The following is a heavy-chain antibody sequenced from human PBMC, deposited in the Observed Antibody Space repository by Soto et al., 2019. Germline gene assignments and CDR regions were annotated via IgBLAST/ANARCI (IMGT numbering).Heavy chain of an antibody. J-gene: IGHJ6*02. V-gene: IGHV1-69*13. D-gene: IGHD2-2*01. Sequence: ASVKVSCKASGGTFSSYAISWVRRAPGQGLEWMGGIIPIFGTANYAQKFQGRVTITADESTSTAYMELSSLRSEDTAVYYCASSNLDYQYYYYGMDVWGQGTTVTVSS. CDR2: IIPIFGTA. CDR3: ASSNLDYQYYYYGMDV. CDR1: GGTFSSYA.